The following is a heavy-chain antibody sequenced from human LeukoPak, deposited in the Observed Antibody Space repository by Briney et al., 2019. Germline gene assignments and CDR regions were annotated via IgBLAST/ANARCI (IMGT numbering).Heavy chain of an antibody. CDR1: GGSISSYY. J-gene: IGHJ4*02. D-gene: IGHD2-2*01. CDR2: IYYSGST. Sequence: ASETLSLTCTVSGGSISSYYWSWIRQPAGKGLEWIGYIYYSGSTNYNPSLKSRVTISVDTSKNQFSLRLSSVTAADTAVYYCARARSANYCSSTSCYLPKTYYFDYWGQGTLVTVSS. V-gene: IGHV4-59*01. CDR3: ARARSANYCSSTSCYLPKTYYFDY.